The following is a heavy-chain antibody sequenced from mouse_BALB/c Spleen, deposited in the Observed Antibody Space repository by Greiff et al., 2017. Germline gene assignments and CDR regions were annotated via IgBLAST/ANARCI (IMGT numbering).Heavy chain of an antibody. CDR2: INPDSSTI. V-gene: IGHV4-1*02. J-gene: IGHJ1*01. D-gene: IGHD2-1*01. CDR1: GFDFSSYG. CDR3: ARSGGKGWYFDV. Sequence: EVPGVESGGGLVKPGGSLKLSCAASGFDFSSYGMCWVRQAPGKGLEWIGEINPDSSTINYTPSLKDKFIISRDNAKNTLYLQMSKVRSEDTALYYCARSGGKGWYFDVWGAGTTVTVSS.